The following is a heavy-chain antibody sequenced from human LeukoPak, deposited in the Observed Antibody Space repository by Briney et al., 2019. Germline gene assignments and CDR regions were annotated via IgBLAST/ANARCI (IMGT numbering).Heavy chain of an antibody. CDR1: GFTFSSYE. Sequence: GGSLRLSRAASGFTFSSYEMNWVRQAPGKGLEWVSYISSSGSTIYYADSVKGRFTISRDNAKNSLYLQMNSLRAEDTAVYYCARLKGYGDFDYWGQGTLVTVSS. V-gene: IGHV3-48*03. CDR2: ISSSGSTI. J-gene: IGHJ4*02. D-gene: IGHD5-18*01. CDR3: ARLKGYGDFDY.